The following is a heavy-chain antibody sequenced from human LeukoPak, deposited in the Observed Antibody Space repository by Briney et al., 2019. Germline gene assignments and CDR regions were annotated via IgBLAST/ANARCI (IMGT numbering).Heavy chain of an antibody. Sequence: SETLSLTCTVSGGSISGYSWSWIRQSPGGGLEWIGYIYYSGDTAYNPSLRSRVTMSVDTSKNQLSLQLSSMTTADTAVYYCARSPRGSYLIHWGQGTLVTVSS. J-gene: IGHJ4*02. D-gene: IGHD1-26*01. CDR3: ARSPRGSYLIH. CDR1: GGSISGYS. V-gene: IGHV4-59*01. CDR2: IYYSGDT.